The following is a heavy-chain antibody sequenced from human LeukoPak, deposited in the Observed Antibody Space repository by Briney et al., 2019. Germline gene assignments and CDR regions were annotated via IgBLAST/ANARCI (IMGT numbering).Heavy chain of an antibody. CDR1: GFTFSSYG. CDR3: AKLIAAAGRVEDYFDY. J-gene: IGHJ4*02. CDR2: IRYDGSNK. V-gene: IGHV3-30*02. D-gene: IGHD6-13*01. Sequence: GGSLRLSCAASGFTFSSYGMHWVRQAPGKGLEWVAFIRYDGSNKYYADSVKGRFTISRDNSKNTLYLQMNSLRAEDTAVYYCAKLIAAAGRVEDYFDYWGQGTLVTVSS.